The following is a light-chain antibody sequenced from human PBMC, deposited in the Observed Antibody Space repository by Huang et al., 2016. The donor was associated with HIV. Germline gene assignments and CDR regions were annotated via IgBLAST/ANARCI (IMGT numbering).Light chain of an antibody. CDR2: DAS. CDR1: QDINKY. V-gene: IGKV1-33*01. J-gene: IGKJ4*01. CDR3: QQSRS. Sequence: DIQTTQSPSSLSASVGDRVTLRCQASQDINKYLNWYQQKPGKAPKLLIFDASNLERGVPTRFSGSGSGTDFTFTISSLQPEDFATYYCQQSRSFGGGTKVEIK.